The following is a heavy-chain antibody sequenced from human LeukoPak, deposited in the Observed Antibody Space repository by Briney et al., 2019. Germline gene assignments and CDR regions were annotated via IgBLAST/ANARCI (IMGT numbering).Heavy chain of an antibody. Sequence: GGSLRLSCAASGFTFSSYAMSWVRQAPGKGLEWVSAISGSGGSTYYADSVKGRFTISRDNSKNTLYLQMNSLRAEDTAAYYCAKSDIAEDAFDIWGQGTMVTVSS. CDR3: AKSDIAEDAFDI. J-gene: IGHJ3*02. V-gene: IGHV3-23*01. CDR1: GFTFSSYA. D-gene: IGHD2-15*01. CDR2: ISGSGGST.